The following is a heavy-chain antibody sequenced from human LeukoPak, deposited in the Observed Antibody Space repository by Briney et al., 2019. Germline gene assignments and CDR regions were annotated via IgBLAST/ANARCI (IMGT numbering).Heavy chain of an antibody. CDR3: ARLAGGVEMATITPPNHFDY. CDR1: GYTFTSYY. D-gene: IGHD5-24*01. CDR2: IIPIFGTA. J-gene: IGHJ4*02. Sequence: GASVKVSCKASGYTFTSYYMHWVRQAPGQGLEWMGGIIPIFGTANYAQKFQGRVTITADESTSTAYMELSSLRSEDTAVYYCARLAGGVEMATITPPNHFDYWGQGTLVTVSS. V-gene: IGHV1-69*13.